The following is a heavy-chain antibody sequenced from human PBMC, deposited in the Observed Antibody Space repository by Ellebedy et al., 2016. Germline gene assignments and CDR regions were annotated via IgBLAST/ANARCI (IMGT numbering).Heavy chain of an antibody. CDR1: GYTFTSYY. CDR3: ARGSGGSYGMDV. D-gene: IGHD1-26*01. Sequence: ASVKVSCKASGYTFTSYYMHWVRQAPGQGLEWMGWISAYNGNTNYAQKLQGRVTMTTDTSTSTAYMELSRLRSEDTAVYFCARGSGGSYGMDVWGQGTTVTVSS. CDR2: ISAYNGNT. J-gene: IGHJ6*02. V-gene: IGHV1-18*04.